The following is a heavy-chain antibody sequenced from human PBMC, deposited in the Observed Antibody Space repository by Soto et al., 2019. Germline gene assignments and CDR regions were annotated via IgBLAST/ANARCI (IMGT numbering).Heavy chain of an antibody. CDR2: ISGSGGST. V-gene: IGHV3-23*01. CDR3: AKGSRFLEWPYYYGMDV. J-gene: IGHJ6*02. CDR1: GFTFNSYT. D-gene: IGHD3-3*01. Sequence: GGSLRLSCAASGFTFNSYTMSWVRQAPGKGLEWVSTISGSGGSTYYADSVKGRFTISRDNSKNTLYLQMNSLRAEDTALYYCAKGSRFLEWPYYYGMDVWGQGTTVTVSS.